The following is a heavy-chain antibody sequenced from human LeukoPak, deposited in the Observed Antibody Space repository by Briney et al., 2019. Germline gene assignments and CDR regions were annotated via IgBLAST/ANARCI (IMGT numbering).Heavy chain of an antibody. J-gene: IGHJ6*03. D-gene: IGHD3-22*01. CDR2: INHSGST. CDR1: GGSFSGYY. CDR3: ARASGYGFYYYYYMDV. Sequence: SETLSLTCAVYGGSFSGYYWSWIRHPPGDGLGWIGEINHSGSTNYNQSLKSRVTISVDTSKNQFSLKLSSVTAADTAVYYCARASGYGFYYYYYMDVWGKGTTVTVSS. V-gene: IGHV4-34*01.